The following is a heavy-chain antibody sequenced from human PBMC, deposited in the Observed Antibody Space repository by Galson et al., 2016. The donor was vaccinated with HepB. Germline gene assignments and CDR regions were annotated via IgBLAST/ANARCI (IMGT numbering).Heavy chain of an antibody. Sequence: SLRLSCAASGFSVSSNYMNWVRQAPGKGLEWISSIYSDDNIHYADSVKGRFAISRDNSKNTLYLQMNSLRADDTAVYYCAQDHGNSWILHWGQGTLVTVSS. J-gene: IGHJ1*01. CDR2: IYSDDNI. V-gene: IGHV3-53*01. CDR3: AQDHGNSWILH. D-gene: IGHD2-2*01. CDR1: GFSVSSNY.